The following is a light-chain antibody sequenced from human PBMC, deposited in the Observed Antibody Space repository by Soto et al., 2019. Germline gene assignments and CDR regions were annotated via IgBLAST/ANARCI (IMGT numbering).Light chain of an antibody. Sequence: EILMTQSLATLSVSPGERATLSCRASQSLSRNLAWYQQKPGQAPRLLIYSASTRASGIPARFSGSGSGTEFTLTISSLQSEDFALYYCQHYNDWPPAFTFGPGTKVDL. CDR1: QSLSRN. V-gene: IGKV3-15*01. CDR2: SAS. J-gene: IGKJ3*01. CDR3: QHYNDWPPAFT.